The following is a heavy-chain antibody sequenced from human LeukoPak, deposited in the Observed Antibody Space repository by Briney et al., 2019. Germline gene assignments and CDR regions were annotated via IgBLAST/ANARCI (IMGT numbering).Heavy chain of an antibody. J-gene: IGHJ4*02. V-gene: IGHV5-51*01. Sequence: GESLKISCKASGYRFTSKWIGWVRQMPGKGLEWMAIIHPTDSDSRFSPSFQGQVNISADTSITTVYLQWSSLKASDTAVYYCARLGGYFHDSSVGYFDYWGQGTLVTVSS. CDR1: GYRFTSKW. D-gene: IGHD3-22*01. CDR3: ARLGGYFHDSSVGYFDY. CDR2: IHPTDSDS.